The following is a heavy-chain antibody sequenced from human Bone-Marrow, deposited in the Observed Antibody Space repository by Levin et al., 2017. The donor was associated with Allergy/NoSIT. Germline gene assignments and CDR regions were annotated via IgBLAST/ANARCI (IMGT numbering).Heavy chain of an antibody. V-gene: IGHV3-15*05. CDR2: IKSKVDGEKT. J-gene: IGHJ6*02. D-gene: IGHD4-17*01. CDR1: GFTFSNAY. Sequence: GESLKISCETSGFTFSNAYMHWVRQAPGKGLEWIGRIKSKVDGEKTDYAASVKGRFIISRDDPKNMLYLQMNSVKPEDTAVFYCVTETSTTRYFYYYGMDVWGQGTTVTVSS. CDR3: VTETSTTRYFYYYGMDV.